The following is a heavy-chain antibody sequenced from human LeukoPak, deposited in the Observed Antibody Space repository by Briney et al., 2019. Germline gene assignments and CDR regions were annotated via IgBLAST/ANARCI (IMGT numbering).Heavy chain of an antibody. CDR2: INAGNGNT. V-gene: IGHV1-3*01. D-gene: IGHD6-19*01. CDR3: ARPVAVAALYYFDY. CDR1: GGTFSSYA. Sequence: ASVKVSCKASGGTFSSYAISWVRQAPGQRLEWMGWINAGNGNTKYSQKFQGRVTITRDTSASTAYMELSSLRSEDTAVYYCARPVAVAALYYFDYWGQGTLVTVSS. J-gene: IGHJ4*02.